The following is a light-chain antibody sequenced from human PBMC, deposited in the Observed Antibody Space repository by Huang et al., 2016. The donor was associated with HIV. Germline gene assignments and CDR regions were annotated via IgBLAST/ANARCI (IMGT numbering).Light chain of an antibody. CDR1: QSVSNL. Sequence: EIVLTQSPGTLSVSPGGRAILSCRASQSVSNLLPWYQQQPGQPPRLLIYTASKRASGIPVRFGGSGSGTDFTLTISSLEPEDFATYYCQQRSDWPHTFGPGTTVDI. J-gene: IGKJ3*01. V-gene: IGKV3-11*01. CDR3: QQRSDWPHT. CDR2: TAS.